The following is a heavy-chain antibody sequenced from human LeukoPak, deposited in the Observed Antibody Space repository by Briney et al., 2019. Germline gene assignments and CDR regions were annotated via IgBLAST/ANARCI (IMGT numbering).Heavy chain of an antibody. D-gene: IGHD3-10*01. CDR2: IYCSGST. CDR3: ARLRYYYGSGSCAFDI. Sequence: PSETLSLTCTVSGGSISSYYWSWIRQPPGKGLEWIGYIYCSGSTNYNPSLKSRVAISVDTSKNQFSLKLSSVTAADTAVYYCARLRYYYGSGSCAFDIWGQGTMVTVSS. V-gene: IGHV4-59*08. J-gene: IGHJ3*02. CDR1: GGSISSYY.